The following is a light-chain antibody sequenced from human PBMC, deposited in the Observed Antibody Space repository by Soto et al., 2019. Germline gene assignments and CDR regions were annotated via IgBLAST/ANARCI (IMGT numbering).Light chain of an antibody. J-gene: IGKJ3*01. V-gene: IGKV1-27*01. Sequence: DIQMTQSPTSLSASVGDRVTITCRASQGIRNFVAWYQQKPGKAPKLLICAASTLQSGVPSRFSGSGSGTDFTLTINSLQPEDVATYSCQKYSSVPVFGPGTKVEIK. CDR2: AAS. CDR3: QKYSSVPV. CDR1: QGIRNF.